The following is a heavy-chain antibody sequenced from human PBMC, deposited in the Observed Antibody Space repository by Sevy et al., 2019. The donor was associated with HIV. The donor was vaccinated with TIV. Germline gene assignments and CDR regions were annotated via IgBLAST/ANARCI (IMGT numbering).Heavy chain of an antibody. CDR1: GGNLHNYG. Sequence: SVKVSCKASGGNLHNYGINWVRQAPGQGLEWMGGLIPIFRTSTYAQNFRGRITFAADEATSTFYLEMSSLRADDTAGYYCSRDRGPAAISDAFDIWGQGTMVTVSS. V-gene: IGHV1-69*13. D-gene: IGHD2-2*02. CDR3: SRDRGPAAISDAFDI. CDR2: LIPIFRTS. J-gene: IGHJ3*02.